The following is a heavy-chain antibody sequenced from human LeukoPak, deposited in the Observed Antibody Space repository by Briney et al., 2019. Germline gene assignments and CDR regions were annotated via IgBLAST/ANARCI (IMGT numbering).Heavy chain of an antibody. D-gene: IGHD6-13*01. Sequence: ASVKVSCKASGYTFTGYYMHWVRQAPGQGLEWMGRINPNSGGTNYAQKFQGRVTMTRDTSISTAYMELSRLRSDDTAVYYCARRGSSSWYYCFDYWGQGTLVTVSS. CDR3: ARRGSSSWYYCFDY. CDR2: INPNSGGT. V-gene: IGHV1-2*06. J-gene: IGHJ4*02. CDR1: GYTFTGYY.